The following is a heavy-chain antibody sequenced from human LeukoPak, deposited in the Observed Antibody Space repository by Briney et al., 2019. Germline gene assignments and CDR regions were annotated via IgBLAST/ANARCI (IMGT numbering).Heavy chain of an antibody. CDR1: GYTFTGYY. CDR3: AREPGYSYGSG. D-gene: IGHD5-18*01. CDR2: INPNSGYT. Sequence: ASVKVSCKASGYTFTGYYMHWVRQAPGQGLEWMGWINPNSGYTNHAQKFQGRVTMTRDTSISTAYMELSRLRSDDTAVYYCAREPGYSYGSGWGQGTLVTVSS. V-gene: IGHV1-2*02. J-gene: IGHJ4*02.